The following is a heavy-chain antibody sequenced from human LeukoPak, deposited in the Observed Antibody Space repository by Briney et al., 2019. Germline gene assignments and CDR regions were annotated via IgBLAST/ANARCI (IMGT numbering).Heavy chain of an antibody. CDR3: ARDLYYDSSGYPQNYYYYYGMDV. V-gene: IGHV1-69*13. J-gene: IGHJ6*02. Sequence: SVTVSCTASGGTFSSYAISWVRQAPGQGLEWMGGIIPIFGTANYAQKFQGRVTITADESTSTAYMELSSLRSEDTAVYYCARDLYYDSSGYPQNYYYYYGMDVWGQGTTVTVSS. D-gene: IGHD3-22*01. CDR2: IIPIFGTA. CDR1: GGTFSSYA.